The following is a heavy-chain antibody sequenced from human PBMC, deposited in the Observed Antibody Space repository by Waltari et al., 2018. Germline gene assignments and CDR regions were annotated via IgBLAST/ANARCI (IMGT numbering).Heavy chain of an antibody. D-gene: IGHD5-12*01. J-gene: IGHJ6*02. CDR1: GYSFTSYW. V-gene: IGHV5-51*03. Sequence: EVQLVQSGAEVKKPGESLKISCKGSGYSFTSYWIGWVRQMPGKVLEWMGIIYPGDSDTRYSPSFQGQVTISADKSISTAYLQWSSLKASDTAMYYCARRRGYSGYDYYYYYGMDVWGQGTTVTVSS. CDR2: IYPGDSDT. CDR3: ARRRGYSGYDYYYYYGMDV.